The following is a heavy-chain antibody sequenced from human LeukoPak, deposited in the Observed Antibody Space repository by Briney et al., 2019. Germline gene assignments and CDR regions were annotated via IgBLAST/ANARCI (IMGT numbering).Heavy chain of an antibody. CDR1: GGTFSSYA. CDR2: IIPIFGTA. Sequence: EASVKVSCKASGGTFSSYAISWVRQAPGQGLEWMGGIIPIFGTANYAQKFQGRVTITADESTSTAYMELSSLRSEDTAVYYCASTYYYDSSGYYYDWFDPWGQGTLVTVSS. V-gene: IGHV1-69*13. CDR3: ASTYYYDSSGYYYDWFDP. J-gene: IGHJ5*02. D-gene: IGHD3-22*01.